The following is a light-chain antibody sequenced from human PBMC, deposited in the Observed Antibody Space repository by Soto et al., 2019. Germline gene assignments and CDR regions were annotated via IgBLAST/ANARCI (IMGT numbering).Light chain of an antibody. CDR1: QSVSGSH. CDR3: QQYDNWPIT. V-gene: IGKV3-15*01. J-gene: IGKJ5*01. CDR2: GAS. Sequence: IVLTQSPGTLSLSPGERATLSCRASQSVSGSHLAWYQQKPGQAPRLFIYGASTRATAIPPRFSGSGSGTEFTLTISSLQSEDFAVYYCQQYDNWPITFGQGTRREIK.